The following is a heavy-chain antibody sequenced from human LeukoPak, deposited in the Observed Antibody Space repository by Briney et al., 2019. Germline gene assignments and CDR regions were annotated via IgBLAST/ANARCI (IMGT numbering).Heavy chain of an antibody. Sequence: GRSLRLSCAASGFTFSSYALHWVRQAPGKGLEWVAVISYDGSNKYYADSVKGRFTISRDNSKNTLYLQMNSLRAEDTAVYYCAAIPHDFWGQGTLVTVSS. CDR1: GFTFSSYA. CDR3: AAIPHDF. CDR2: ISYDGSNK. V-gene: IGHV3-30-3*01. J-gene: IGHJ4*02.